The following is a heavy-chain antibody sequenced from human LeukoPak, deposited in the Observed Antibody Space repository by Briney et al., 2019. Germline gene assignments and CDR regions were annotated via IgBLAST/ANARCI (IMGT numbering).Heavy chain of an antibody. D-gene: IGHD6-19*01. CDR3: ARDFPSSGWYHPFDY. V-gene: IGHV1-2*02. J-gene: IGHJ4*02. Sequence: WASAKVSCKASGYTFTAYYMHWVRQAPGQGLEWMGWINPNSGGTNYAQKFQGRVTMTRDTSISTVYMEPSRLRSDDTAVYYCARDFPSSGWYHPFDYWGQGILVTVSS. CDR2: INPNSGGT. CDR1: GYTFTAYY.